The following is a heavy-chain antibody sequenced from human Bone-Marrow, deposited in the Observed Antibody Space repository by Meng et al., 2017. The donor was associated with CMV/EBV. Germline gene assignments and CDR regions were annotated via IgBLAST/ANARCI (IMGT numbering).Heavy chain of an antibody. D-gene: IGHD1-26*01. J-gene: IGHJ4*02. V-gene: IGHV3-7*01. CDR3: ARDPGWGALDY. CDR2: MYVDGNEQ. Sequence: GESLKISCAASGFTFSSYWMSWVRQAPGRGLEWVANMYVDGNEQYYVDSVKGRFTISRDIARKSLFLQMGSLRAEDTAVYYCARDPGWGALDYWGQGILVTVSS. CDR1: GFTFSSYW.